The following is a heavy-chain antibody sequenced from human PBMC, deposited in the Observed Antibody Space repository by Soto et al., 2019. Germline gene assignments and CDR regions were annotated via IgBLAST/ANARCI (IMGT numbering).Heavy chain of an antibody. Sequence: QVHLVQSGAEVKKPGASVKVSCKASGYTFTSYYMHWVRQAPGQWLECMGIINPSGGSTSYAQKFQGRVTMTRDTSTSTVYMELSSLRSEDTAVYYCARGGADFWVRFDPWGQGTLVTVSS. D-gene: IGHD3-3*01. J-gene: IGHJ5*02. CDR3: ARGGADFWVRFDP. V-gene: IGHV1-46*01. CDR2: INPSGGST. CDR1: GYTFTSYY.